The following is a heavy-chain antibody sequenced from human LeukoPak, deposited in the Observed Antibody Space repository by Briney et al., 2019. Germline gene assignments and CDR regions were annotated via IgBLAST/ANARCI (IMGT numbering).Heavy chain of an antibody. CDR1: GFTFSRYW. J-gene: IGHJ4*02. D-gene: IGHD5-18*01. CDR2: INQDESQK. V-gene: IGHV3-7*01. Sequence: GGSLRLSCAASGFTFSRYWLSWVRQAPGKGLEWVADINQDESQKHYVDSVKGRFTISRDNAKNSLSLQMNSLRAEDTAVYYCARLLQQWSPINFDCWGQGTLVTVSS. CDR3: ARLLQQWSPINFDC.